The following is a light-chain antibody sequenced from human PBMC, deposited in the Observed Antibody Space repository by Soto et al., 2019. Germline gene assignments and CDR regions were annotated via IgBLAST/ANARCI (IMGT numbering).Light chain of an antibody. CDR2: GAS. CDR1: QSVSSN. Sequence: EMVFTQSQGTLSVSPGEIATLSCSASQSVSSNLAWYQQIPGQAPRLLIYGASTRATGIPARFSGSGSGTEFTLNIISLQSEDFGVYDCQKYSTWPQTMFGQGTRLEIK. V-gene: IGKV3-15*01. J-gene: IGKJ5*01. CDR3: QKYSTWPQTM.